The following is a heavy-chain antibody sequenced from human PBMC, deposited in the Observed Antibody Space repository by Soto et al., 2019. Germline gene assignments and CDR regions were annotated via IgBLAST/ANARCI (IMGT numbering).Heavy chain of an antibody. V-gene: IGHV1-18*04. D-gene: IGHD6-6*01. CDR1: DYPFTTYD. CDR2: VSGYNGNA. CDR3: ARDSTARLAWFDP. J-gene: IGHJ5*02. Sequence: QIQLVQSGPELMKPGASVRVSCKASDYPFTTYDITWVRQAPGQGLEWMGWVSGYNGNAKYAQRLQGRVTMTRETSTSTAYMELRSLTSDDTAIYYCARDSTARLAWFDPWGQGSLVIVSS.